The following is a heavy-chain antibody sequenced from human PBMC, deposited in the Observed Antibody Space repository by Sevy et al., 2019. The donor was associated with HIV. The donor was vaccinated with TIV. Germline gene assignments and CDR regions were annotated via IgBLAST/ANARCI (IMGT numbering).Heavy chain of an antibody. J-gene: IGHJ3*02. V-gene: IGHV3-33*01. CDR2: IWYDGSNK. D-gene: IGHD6-25*01. Sequence: GGSLRLSCAASGFTFSSYGMHWVRQAPGKGLEWEAVIWYDGSNKYYADSVKGRFTISRDNSKNTLYLQMNSLRAEDTAVYYCARDPSSGDAFDIWGQGTMVTVSS. CDR1: GFTFSSYG. CDR3: ARDPSSGDAFDI.